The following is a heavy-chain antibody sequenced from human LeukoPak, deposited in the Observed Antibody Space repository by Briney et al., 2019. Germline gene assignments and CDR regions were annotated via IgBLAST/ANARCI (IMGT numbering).Heavy chain of an antibody. CDR3: ARLEDILTGYYNRGSAAIFDY. V-gene: IGHV4-39*01. J-gene: IGHJ4*02. CDR2: MYYSGST. CDR1: GGSISSSSYY. Sequence: SETLSLTCTVSGGSISSSSYYWGWIRQPPGKGLEWIGSMYYSGSTYYNPSLKSRVTISVDTSKNQFSLKLSSVTAADTAAYHCARLEDILTGYYNRGSAAIFDYWGQGTLVTVSS. D-gene: IGHD3-9*01.